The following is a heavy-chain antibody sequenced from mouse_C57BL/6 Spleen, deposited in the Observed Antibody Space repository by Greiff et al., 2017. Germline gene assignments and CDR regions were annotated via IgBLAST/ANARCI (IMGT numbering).Heavy chain of an antibody. V-gene: IGHV5-12*01. CDR1: GFTFSDYY. Sequence: EVQGVESGGGLVQPGGSLKLSCAASGFTFSDYYMYWVRQTPEKRLEWVAYISNGGGSTYYPDTVKGRFTISRDNAKNTLYLQMSRLKSEDTAMYYCARPVTTVVATDGYFDVWGTGTTVTVSS. J-gene: IGHJ1*03. D-gene: IGHD1-1*01. CDR3: ARPVTTVVATDGYFDV. CDR2: ISNGGGST.